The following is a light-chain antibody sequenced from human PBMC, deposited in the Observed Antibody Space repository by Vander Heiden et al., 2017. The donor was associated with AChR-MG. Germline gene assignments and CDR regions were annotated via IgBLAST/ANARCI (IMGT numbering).Light chain of an antibody. V-gene: IGLV2-14*01. Sequence: QSALTQPASVAGSPGPSITISSPGTSSDVGGYNYVSWYQQHPGKAPKLMIYEGSKRPSGVSNRFSGSKSGNTASLTISGLQAEDEADYYCSSYTSSSTRVFGTGTKVTVL. CDR2: EGS. CDR1: SSDVGGYNY. CDR3: SSYTSSSTRV. J-gene: IGLJ1*01.